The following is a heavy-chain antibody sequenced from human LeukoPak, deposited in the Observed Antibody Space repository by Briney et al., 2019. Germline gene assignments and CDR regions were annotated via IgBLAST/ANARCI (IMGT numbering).Heavy chain of an antibody. Sequence: PGGSLRLSCAASGFTFSSYAMSWVRQAPGKGLEWVSAISGSGGSTYYADSVKGRFTISRDNSKNTLYLQMNSLRAEDTAVYYCAKQIITMVRGVITKGGFDYWGQGTLVTVSS. V-gene: IGHV3-23*01. D-gene: IGHD3-10*01. J-gene: IGHJ4*02. CDR1: GFTFSSYA. CDR2: ISGSGGST. CDR3: AKQIITMVRGVITKGGFDY.